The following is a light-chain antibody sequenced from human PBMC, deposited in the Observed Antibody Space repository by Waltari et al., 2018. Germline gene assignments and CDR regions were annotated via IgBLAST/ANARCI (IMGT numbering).Light chain of an antibody. CDR1: SSDVGSYNL. CDR2: EVN. V-gene: IGLV2-23*02. J-gene: IGLJ2*01. CDR3: CSYAGSSTLV. Sequence: QSALTQPASVSGSPGQSITISCTGTSSDVGSYNLVSWYQQHPGKAPKVMVYEVNKRASGVSNRFSCSKSGNTASLTISGRQAEDEADYHCCSYAGSSTLVFGGGTKLTVL.